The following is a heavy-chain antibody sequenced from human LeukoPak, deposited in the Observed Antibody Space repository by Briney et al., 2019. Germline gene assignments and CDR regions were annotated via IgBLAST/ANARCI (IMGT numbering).Heavy chain of an antibody. CDR3: ARLYRITIFGVGPGAFDI. J-gene: IGHJ3*02. Sequence: SVKVSCKASGGTFSSYAISWVRQAPGQGLEWMGGIIPIFGTAHYAQKFQGRVTITADEYTSTAYMELSSLRSEDTAVYYCARLYRITIFGVGPGAFDIWGQGTMVTVSS. D-gene: IGHD3-3*01. CDR1: GGTFSSYA. CDR2: IIPIFGTA. V-gene: IGHV1-69*01.